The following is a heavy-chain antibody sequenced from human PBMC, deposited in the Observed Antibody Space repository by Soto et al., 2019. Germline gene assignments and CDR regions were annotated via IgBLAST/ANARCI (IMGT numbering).Heavy chain of an antibody. CDR2: INSDGSST. CDR1: GFTFSSYW. V-gene: IGHV3-74*01. CDR3: ARVWAPYSSSYTNWFDP. Sequence: PGGSLRLSCAASGFTFSSYWMHWVRQAPGKGLVWVSRINSDGSSTSYADSGKGRFTIYXENAKNTMYLKMNSLRAEDTAVYYFARVWAPYSSSYTNWFDPWGQGTLVTVPS. D-gene: IGHD6-6*01. J-gene: IGHJ5*02.